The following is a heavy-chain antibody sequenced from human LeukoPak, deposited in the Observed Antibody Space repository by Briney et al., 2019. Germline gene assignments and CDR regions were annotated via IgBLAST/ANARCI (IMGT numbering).Heavy chain of an antibody. CDR3: ARASYYYDSSGYAFDY. CDR1: GFTFSSYA. CDR2: ISSNGGST. D-gene: IGHD3-22*01. J-gene: IGHJ4*02. V-gene: IGHV3-64*01. Sequence: SGGSLRLSCAASGFTFSSYAMHWVRQAPGKGLEYVSAISSNGGSTYYANSVKGRFTISRDNSKNTLYLQMGNLRAEDMAVYYCARASYYYDSSGYAFDYWGQGTLVIVSS.